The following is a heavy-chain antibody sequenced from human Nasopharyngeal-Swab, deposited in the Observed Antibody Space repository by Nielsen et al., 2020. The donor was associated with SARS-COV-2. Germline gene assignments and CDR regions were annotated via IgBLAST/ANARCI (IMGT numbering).Heavy chain of an antibody. D-gene: IGHD2-15*01. J-gene: IGHJ4*02. V-gene: IGHV3-49*03. CDR3: IRFFPGSL. CDR2: IRSKAYGGTT. CDR1: GFTFGDYA. Sequence: GESLKISCTASGFTFGDYAMSWFRQAPGKGLEWVGFIRSKAYGGTTEYAASVKGRFTISRDDSKSIAYLQMNSLKTEDTAVYYCIRFFPGSLWGQGTLVTVSS.